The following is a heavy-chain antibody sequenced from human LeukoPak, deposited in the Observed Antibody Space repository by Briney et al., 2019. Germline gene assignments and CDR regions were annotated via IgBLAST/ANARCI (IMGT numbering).Heavy chain of an antibody. CDR3: AKAPTTVGGEAY. CDR2: IYSDGNT. CDR1: GFTVRSNS. J-gene: IGHJ4*02. V-gene: IGHV3-53*01. D-gene: IGHD4-17*01. Sequence: GGSLRLSCAASGFTVRSNSMSWVRQAPEKGLEWVSVIYSDGNTYYADSVKGRFTISRDNSKNTLYLQMNSLRAEDTAVYYCAKAPTTVGGEAYWGQGTLVTVSS.